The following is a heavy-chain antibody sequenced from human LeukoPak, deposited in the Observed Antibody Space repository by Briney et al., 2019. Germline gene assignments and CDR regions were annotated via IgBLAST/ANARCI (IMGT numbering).Heavy chain of an antibody. D-gene: IGHD6-19*01. CDR2: IRYDGSNK. J-gene: IGHJ4*02. CDR1: GFTFSSYG. V-gene: IGHV3-30*02. Sequence: PGGSLRLSCAASGFTFSSYGMHWVRQAPGKGLEWVAFIRYDGSNKYYADSVKGRFTISRDNSKNTLYLQMNSLRAEDTAVYYCAREEGSSDSRYDYWGQGTLVTVSS. CDR3: AREEGSSDSRYDY.